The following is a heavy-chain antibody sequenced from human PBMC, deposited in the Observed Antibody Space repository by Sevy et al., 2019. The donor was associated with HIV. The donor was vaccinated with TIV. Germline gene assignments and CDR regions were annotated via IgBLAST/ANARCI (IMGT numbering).Heavy chain of an antibody. D-gene: IGHD4-17*01. J-gene: IGHJ4*02. Sequence: GGSLRLSCAASGFSLSSYSMNWVRQAPGKGLEWVSSISSSSSYIYYADSVKGRFTISRDNAKNSLYLQMNSLRAEDTAVYYCARDLGDYGDYPYYFDYWGQGSLVTVSS. V-gene: IGHV3-21*01. CDR1: GFSLSSYS. CDR3: ARDLGDYGDYPYYFDY. CDR2: ISSSSSYI.